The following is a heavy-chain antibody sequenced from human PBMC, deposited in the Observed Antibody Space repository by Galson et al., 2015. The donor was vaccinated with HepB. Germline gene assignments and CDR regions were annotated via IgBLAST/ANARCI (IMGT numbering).Heavy chain of an antibody. D-gene: IGHD2-21*01. CDR1: GFTFSSYS. V-gene: IGHV3-21*01. Sequence: SLRLSCAASGFTFSSYSMNWVRQAPGKGLEWVSSISSSSSYIYYADSVKGRFTISRDNAKNSLYLQMNSLRAEDTAVYYCARGSIADCGGDCYSWPFDYWGQGTLVTVSS. CDR3: ARGSIADCGGDCYSWPFDY. CDR2: ISSSSSYI. J-gene: IGHJ4*02.